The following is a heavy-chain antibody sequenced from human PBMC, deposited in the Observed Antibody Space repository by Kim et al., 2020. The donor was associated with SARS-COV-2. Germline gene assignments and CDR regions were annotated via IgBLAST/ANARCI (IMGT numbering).Heavy chain of an antibody. V-gene: IGHV3-15*01. CDR2: IKSKTDGGTT. D-gene: IGHD2-2*01. Sequence: GGSLRLSCAASGFTFSNAWMSWVRQAPGKGLEWVGRIKSKTDGGTTDYAAPVKGRFTISRDDSKNTLYLQMNSLKTEDTAVYYCTTPSGVRSYCSSTSCLIRWFDPWGQGTLVTVSS. J-gene: IGHJ5*02. CDR1: GFTFSNAW. CDR3: TTPSGVRSYCSSTSCLIRWFDP.